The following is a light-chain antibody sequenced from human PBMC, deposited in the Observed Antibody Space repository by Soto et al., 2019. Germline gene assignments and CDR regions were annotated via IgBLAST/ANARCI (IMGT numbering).Light chain of an antibody. CDR3: QQCYNTLS. CDR2: WAS. V-gene: IGKV4-1*01. J-gene: IGKJ3*01. CDR1: QSVLYSSNNKNC. Sequence: DIVMTQSPDSLSVSLGERATINCKSSQSVLYSSNNKNCLAWYQQKPGQSPKLLIYWASTRESGVPDRFSGSGSGTDFTLTISSLQAEDVAVYYCQQCYNTLSFGPGTKVDI.